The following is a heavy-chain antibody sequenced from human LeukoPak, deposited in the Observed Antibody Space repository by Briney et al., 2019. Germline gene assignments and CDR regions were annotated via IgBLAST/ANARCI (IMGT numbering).Heavy chain of an antibody. Sequence: SETLSLTCAVYGGSFSGYYWSWIRQPPGKGLEWVGEINHSGSANYNPSLKSRVTISVDTSKNQFSLRLTSVTAADTAVYYCAREGEYYGSGSYCDYWGQGTLVTVSS. CDR2: INHSGSA. CDR3: AREGEYYGSGSYCDY. V-gene: IGHV4-34*01. J-gene: IGHJ4*02. D-gene: IGHD3-10*01. CDR1: GGSFSGYY.